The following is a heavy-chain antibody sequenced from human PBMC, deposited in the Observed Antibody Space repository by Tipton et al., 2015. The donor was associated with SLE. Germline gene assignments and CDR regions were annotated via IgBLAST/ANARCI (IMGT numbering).Heavy chain of an antibody. V-gene: IGHV4-39*07. CDR3: AGLFGGSRAGDV. J-gene: IGHJ2*01. CDR2: IDDRGRT. D-gene: IGHD2-15*01. Sequence: GLVKPSETLSLSCSVSGGSITGYDEFWAWIRQSPGKGLEWIGSIDDRGRTTYSPSLRSRVTISSTTATNQFSLSLASVTAADTAVYYCAGLFGGSRAGDVWGRGILVAVSS. CDR1: GGSITGYDEF.